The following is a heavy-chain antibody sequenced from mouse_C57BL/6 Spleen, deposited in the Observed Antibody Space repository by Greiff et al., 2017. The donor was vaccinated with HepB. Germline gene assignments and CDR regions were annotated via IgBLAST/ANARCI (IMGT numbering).Heavy chain of an antibody. Sequence: QVQLQQSGAELVKPGASVKISCKASGYAFSSYWMNWVKQRPGKGLEWIGQIYPGDGDTNYNGKFKGKDTLTADKSSSTAYMQLSSLTSEDSAVYFCARSYDYDGYFDVWGTGTTVTVSS. CDR3: ARSYDYDGYFDV. D-gene: IGHD2-4*01. CDR2: IYPGDGDT. V-gene: IGHV1-80*01. J-gene: IGHJ1*03. CDR1: GYAFSSYW.